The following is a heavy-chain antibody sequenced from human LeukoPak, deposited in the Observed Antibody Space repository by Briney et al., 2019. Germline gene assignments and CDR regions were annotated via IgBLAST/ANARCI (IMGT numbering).Heavy chain of an antibody. Sequence: GASVKVSCKASGYTFTGYYMHWVRQAPGQGLEWMGWINPNSGGTNYAQKFQGRVTMTRDTSISTAYMELSRLRSDDTAVYYCARDSSYYYDSSGYYYYWGQGTLVTVSS. CDR2: INPNSGGT. D-gene: IGHD3-22*01. CDR3: ARDSSYYYDSSGYYYY. CDR1: GYTFTGYY. V-gene: IGHV1-2*02. J-gene: IGHJ4*02.